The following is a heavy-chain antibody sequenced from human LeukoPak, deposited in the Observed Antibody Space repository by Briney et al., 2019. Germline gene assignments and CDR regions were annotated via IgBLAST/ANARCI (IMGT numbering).Heavy chain of an antibody. J-gene: IGHJ4*02. V-gene: IGHV3-21*01. CDR3: ARAEAGPIDY. Sequence: GGSLRLSCAASGFTFSSYSMNWVRQAPGKGLEWVSSISSDSSYIYYADSVKGRFTISRDNAKNSLYLQMNSLRAEDTAVYYCARAEAGPIDYWGQGTLVTVSS. D-gene: IGHD1-14*01. CDR1: GFTFSSYS. CDR2: ISSDSSYI.